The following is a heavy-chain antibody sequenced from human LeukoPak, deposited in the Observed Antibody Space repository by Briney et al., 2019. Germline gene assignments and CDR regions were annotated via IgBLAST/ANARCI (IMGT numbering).Heavy chain of an antibody. CDR2: MSPTSGNT. CDR1: RYTFSSSD. J-gene: IGHJ4*02. D-gene: IGHD7-27*01. CDR3: VGGAPNWGFDF. Sequence: ASVKVSCKASRYTFSSSDINWVRQAAGQGFERMGWMSPTSGNTGYAQNFQGRVTMTRDTSISTAYMELTSLRSEDTAVYYCVGGAPNWGFDFWGQGTLVIVSS. V-gene: IGHV1-8*01.